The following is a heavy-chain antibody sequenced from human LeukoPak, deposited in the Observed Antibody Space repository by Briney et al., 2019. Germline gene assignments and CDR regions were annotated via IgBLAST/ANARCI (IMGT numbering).Heavy chain of an antibody. CDR3: ARAFDSSGHYYYYFDY. Sequence: ASVKVSCKASGYTFTSYGISWVRQAPGQGLEWMGWISAYNGNTNYAQKLQGRVTTTTDTSTSTAYMELRSLRSDDTAVYYCARAFDSSGHYYYYFDYWGQRTLVTVSS. V-gene: IGHV1-18*01. J-gene: IGHJ4*02. D-gene: IGHD3-22*01. CDR2: ISAYNGNT. CDR1: GYTFTSYG.